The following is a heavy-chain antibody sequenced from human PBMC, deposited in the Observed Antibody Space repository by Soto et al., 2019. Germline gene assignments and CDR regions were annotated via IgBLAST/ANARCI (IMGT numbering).Heavy chain of an antibody. D-gene: IGHD3-22*01. Sequence: QVQLVESGGGVVQPGRPLRLSCVASGFTFSTYAMHWVRQAPGKGLEWVAVISSDGSSKYHADSVRGRFTISRDNSKNTVYLQMNSLRAEDTAVYYCAESGAYYYSDSDFWGQGTLVTVSS. CDR2: ISSDGSSK. V-gene: IGHV3-30-3*01. J-gene: IGHJ4*02. CDR3: AESGAYYYSDSDF. CDR1: GFTFSTYA.